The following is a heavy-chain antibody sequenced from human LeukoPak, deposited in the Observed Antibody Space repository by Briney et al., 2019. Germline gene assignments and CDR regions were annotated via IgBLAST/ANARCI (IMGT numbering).Heavy chain of an antibody. CDR1: GFTFSSYG. CDR2: IRYDGSNK. J-gene: IGHJ4*02. CDR3: AKIAARGYYFDY. V-gene: IGHV3-30*02. Sequence: GGSLRLSCAASGFTFSSYGMHWVRQAPGKGLEWVAFIRYDGSNKYYADSVKGRFTISRDNSKNTLYLQMNSLRAEDTAVYCCAKIAARGYYFDYWGQGTLVTVSS. D-gene: IGHD6-6*01.